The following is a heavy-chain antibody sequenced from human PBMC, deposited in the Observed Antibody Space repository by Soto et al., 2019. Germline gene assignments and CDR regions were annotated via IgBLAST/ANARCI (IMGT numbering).Heavy chain of an antibody. J-gene: IGHJ6*02. CDR2: IRAYKGNT. CDR1: GYTFTSYG. V-gene: IGHV1-18*01. Sequence: QVQLVQSGAEVKKPGASVKVSCKASGYTFTSYGISWVRQPPGQGLEWMGWIRAYKGNTNYAQKLQGRVTMTTDTSTSTAYMDLRSLRYDDTAVYYCASVRIGGYCSSTSCYRALYYYYGMDVWGHGTTVTVSS. CDR3: ASVRIGGYCSSTSCYRALYYYYGMDV. D-gene: IGHD2-2*01.